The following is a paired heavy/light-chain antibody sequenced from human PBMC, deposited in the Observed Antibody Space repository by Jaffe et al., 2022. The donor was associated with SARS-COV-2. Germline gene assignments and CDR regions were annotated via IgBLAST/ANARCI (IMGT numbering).Light chain of an antibody. CDR3: NSRDSSGNHPL. J-gene: IGLJ2*01. Sequence: SSELTQDPAVSVALGQTVRITCQGDSLRSYYASWYQQKPGQAPVLVIYGKNNRPSGIPDRFSGSSSGNTASLTITGAQAEDEADYYCNSRDSSGNHPLFGGGTKLTVL. V-gene: IGLV3-19*01. CDR1: SLRSYY. CDR2: GKN.
Heavy chain of an antibody. CDR1: GGSISSGDYY. V-gene: IGHV4-30-4*01. CDR2: IYYSGST. J-gene: IGHJ1*01. Sequence: QVQLQESGPGLVKPSQTLSLTCTVSGGSISSGDYYWSWIRQPPGKGLEWIGYIYYSGSTYYNPSLKSRVTISVDTSKNQFSLKLSSVTAADTAVYYCARVYGFTQYEEYFQHWGQGTLVTVSS. CDR3: ARVYGFTQYEEYFQH. D-gene: IGHD2-15*01.